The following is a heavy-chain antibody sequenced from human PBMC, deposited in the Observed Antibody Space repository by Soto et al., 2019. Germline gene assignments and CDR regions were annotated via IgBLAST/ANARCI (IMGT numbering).Heavy chain of an antibody. CDR1: GGTFSSYT. CDR3: ARGSITPFVPAAAYYYYYMDV. Sequence: QVQLVQSGAEVKKPGSSVKVSCKASGGTFSSYTISWVRQAPGQGLEWMGRIIPILGIANYAQKFQGRVTITADKSTSTAYMELSSLRSEDTAVYYCARGSITPFVPAAAYYYYYMDVWGKGTTVTVSS. J-gene: IGHJ6*03. CDR2: IIPILGIA. D-gene: IGHD2-2*01. V-gene: IGHV1-69*02.